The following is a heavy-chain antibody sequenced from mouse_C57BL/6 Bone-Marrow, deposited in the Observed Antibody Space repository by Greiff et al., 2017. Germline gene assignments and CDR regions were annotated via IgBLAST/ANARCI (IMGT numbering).Heavy chain of an antibody. CDR2: ISNLAYSI. CDR3: ARHNYYFDY. CDR1: GFSFSDYG. V-gene: IGHV5-15*01. D-gene: IGHD1-3*01. Sequence: EVTLVESGGGLVQPGGSLKLSCAASGFSFSDYGMAWVRQAPRKGPEWVAVISNLAYSIYYADTVTGRFTISRENAKNTLSLEMSSLRAEDTAMYYCARHNYYFDYWGQGTTLTVSS. J-gene: IGHJ2*01.